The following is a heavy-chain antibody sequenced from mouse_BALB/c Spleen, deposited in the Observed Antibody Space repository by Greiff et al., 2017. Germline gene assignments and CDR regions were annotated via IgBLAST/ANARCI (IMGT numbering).Heavy chain of an antibody. V-gene: IGHV5-6*02. J-gene: IGHJ2*01. D-gene: IGHD1-2*01. CDR3: ARQAHYYGFDY. CDR1: GFTFSSYG. CDR2: ISSGGSYT. Sequence: DVKLVESGGDLVKPGGSLKLSCAASGFTFSSYGMSWVRQTPDKRLEWVATISSGGSYTYYPDSVKGRFTISRDNAKNTLYLQMSSLKSEDTAMYYCARQAHYYGFDYWGQGTTLTVSS.